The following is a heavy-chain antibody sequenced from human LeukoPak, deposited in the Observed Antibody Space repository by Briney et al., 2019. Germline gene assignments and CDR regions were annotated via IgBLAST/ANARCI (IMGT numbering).Heavy chain of an antibody. CDR2: ISYDGNNK. CDR3: ARGGTQSPTD. Sequence: GRSLRLSCAGSGFTFSGYGMHWVRQAPGKGLEWVAVISYDGNNKYYADSLKGRFTITRDNAKNSLYLQMNSLRAEDTAVYYCARGGTQSPTDWGPGTLVTVSS. CDR1: GFTFSGYG. J-gene: IGHJ4*02. V-gene: IGHV3-30*03.